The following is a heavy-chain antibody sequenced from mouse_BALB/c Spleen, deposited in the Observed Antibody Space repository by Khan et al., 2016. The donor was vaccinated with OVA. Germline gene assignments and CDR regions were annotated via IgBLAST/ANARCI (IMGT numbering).Heavy chain of an antibody. CDR3: ARIDWEGAWFAY. J-gene: IGHJ3*01. D-gene: IGHD4-1*01. CDR1: GYIFTSYW. V-gene: IGHV1-76*01. Sequence: QVQLKQSGAELVRPGASVKLSCKTSGYIFTSYWIHWVKQRSGQGLEWIARIYPGTDSTYYNEKFKGKATLTADKSSSTAYMQLSSLKSDDSAVYFCARIDWEGAWFAYWGQGTLVTVSA. CDR2: IYPGTDST.